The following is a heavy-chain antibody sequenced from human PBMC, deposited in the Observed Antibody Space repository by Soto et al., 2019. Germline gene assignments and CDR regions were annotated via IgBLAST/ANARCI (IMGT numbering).Heavy chain of an antibody. Sequence: DVQLLESGGGLVQPGGSLRLSCAASGFSFSSYAMSWVRQAPGKGLEWVSTIRGSDGKTFYADSVKGRFSISRDTSKNTLYLQMNSLRADDTAVYYCAMWSYLDYWGQGTRVTVSS. D-gene: IGHD3-3*01. CDR3: AMWSYLDY. CDR1: GFSFSSYA. CDR2: IRGSDGKT. V-gene: IGHV3-23*01. J-gene: IGHJ4*02.